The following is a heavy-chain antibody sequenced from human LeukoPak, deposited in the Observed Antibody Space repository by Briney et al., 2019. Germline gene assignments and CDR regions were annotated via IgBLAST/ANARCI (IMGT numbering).Heavy chain of an antibody. CDR1: GGTFSSYA. CDR2: IIPIFGTA. V-gene: IGHV1-69*13. D-gene: IGHD3-22*01. CDR3: ARSMGYYYDSSGYSY. J-gene: IGHJ4*02. Sequence: GASVKVSCKASGGTFSSYAISWVRQAPGQGLEWMGGIIPIFGTANYAQKFQGRVTITADESTSTAYMELSSLRSEDTAVYYCARSMGYYYDSSGYSYWGQGTLVTVSS.